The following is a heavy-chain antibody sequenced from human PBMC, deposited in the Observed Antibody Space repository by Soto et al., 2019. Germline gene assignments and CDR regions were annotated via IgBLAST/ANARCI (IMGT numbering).Heavy chain of an antibody. CDR2: IYYSGST. CDR1: GGSISIGGYY. Sequence: PSDTLSLTCAVSGGSISIGGYYWSWIRQHPGKGLEWIGYIYYSGSTYYNPSLKSRVTISVDTSKNQFSLKLSSVTAADTAVYYCARGFDWLFPNWFDPWGQGTLVTVSS. J-gene: IGHJ5*02. CDR3: ARGFDWLFPNWFDP. D-gene: IGHD3-9*01. V-gene: IGHV4-31*11.